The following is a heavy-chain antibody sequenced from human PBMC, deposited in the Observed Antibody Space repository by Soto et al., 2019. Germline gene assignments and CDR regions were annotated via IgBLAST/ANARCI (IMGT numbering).Heavy chain of an antibody. CDR3: ARHIPYHGKDV. D-gene: IGHD2-21*01. CDR2: IRNKVNSYTT. Sequence: EVQLVESGGGLVQPGGSLRLSCAASGFTFSDHYMDWVRQAPGKGLEWVGRIRNKVNSYTTEYAASVKGRFTISRDDSKTSLSLQMNSLKTEDTAVYYCARHIPYHGKDVWGQGTTVTVSS. J-gene: IGHJ6*02. CDR1: GFTFSDHY. V-gene: IGHV3-72*01.